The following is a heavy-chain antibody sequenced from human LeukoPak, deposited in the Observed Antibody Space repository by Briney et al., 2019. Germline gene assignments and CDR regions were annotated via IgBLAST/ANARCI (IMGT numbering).Heavy chain of an antibody. Sequence: SETLSLTCTVSGASISSYYWTWIRQPAGKGLEWIGRIYTTGSTNYNPSLKSRVTMSVDTSKSQFSLKLSSVTAADTAVYYCARDLPQLSAFDIWGQGTMVTVSS. J-gene: IGHJ3*02. V-gene: IGHV4-4*07. CDR2: IYTTGST. D-gene: IGHD5-24*01. CDR1: GASISSYY. CDR3: ARDLPQLSAFDI.